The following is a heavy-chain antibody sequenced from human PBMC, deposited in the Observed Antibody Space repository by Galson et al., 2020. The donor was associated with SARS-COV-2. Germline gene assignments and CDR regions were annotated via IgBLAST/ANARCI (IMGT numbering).Heavy chain of an antibody. CDR3: ARDQDGYNDF. V-gene: IGHV3-7*01. CDR2: VKQDGSDR. D-gene: IGHD5-12*01. CDR1: GFTFSNCW. J-gene: IGHJ4*02. Sequence: GESLKISCAASGFTFSNCWMSWVRQAPGKGLEWVANVKQDGSDRYYVDSVKGRFTISSDYAKNSLYLQMNSLRAEDTAVYYCARDQDGYNDFWGRGTLVTVSS.